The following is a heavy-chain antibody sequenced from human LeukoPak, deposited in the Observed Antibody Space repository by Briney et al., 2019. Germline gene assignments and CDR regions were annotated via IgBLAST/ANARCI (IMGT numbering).Heavy chain of an antibody. CDR3: TTGVRFLEWLLSDAFDI. CDR1: GFTFSNAW. Sequence: GGSLRLSCAASGFTFSNAWMSWVRQAPGKGLEWVGRIKSKTDGGTTDYAAPVKGRFTISRDDSKNTLYLQMNSLKTEDTAVYYCTTGVRFLEWLLSDAFDIWGQGTMVTVSS. D-gene: IGHD3-3*01. CDR2: IKSKTDGGTT. J-gene: IGHJ3*02. V-gene: IGHV3-15*01.